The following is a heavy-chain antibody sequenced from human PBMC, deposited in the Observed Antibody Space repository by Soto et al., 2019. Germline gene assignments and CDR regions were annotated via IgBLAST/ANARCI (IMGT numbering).Heavy chain of an antibody. CDR2: IYWDDDK. J-gene: IGHJ5*02. CDR3: APTYYYDSSGYYYVHP. CDR1: GFSLSTSGVG. Sequence: QITLKESGPTLVKPTQTLTLTCTFSGFSLSTSGVGVGWIRQPPGKALEWLALIYWDDDKRYSPSLKSRLTITKDTSKNQVVLTMTTMDPVDTATYYCAPTYYYDSSGYYYVHPWGQGTLVTVSS. V-gene: IGHV2-5*02. D-gene: IGHD3-22*01.